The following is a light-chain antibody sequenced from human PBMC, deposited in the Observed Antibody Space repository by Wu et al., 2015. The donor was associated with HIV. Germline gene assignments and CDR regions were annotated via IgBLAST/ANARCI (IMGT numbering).Light chain of an antibody. J-gene: IGKJ5*01. Sequence: ENVLTQSPGILPVSPGERVTLSCKASQSVGSNYLAWYQQRPGQAPRLVIHETSKRAADIPDRFSGTGSGTDFTLTISRLDPEDIAVYFCQQYSSSPITSG. CDR3: QQYSSSPIT. CDR1: QSVGSNY. CDR2: ETS. V-gene: IGKV3-20*01.